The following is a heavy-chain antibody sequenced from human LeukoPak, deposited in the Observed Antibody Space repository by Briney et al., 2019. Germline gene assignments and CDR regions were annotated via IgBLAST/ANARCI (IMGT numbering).Heavy chain of an antibody. CDR1: GYIFTDYY. CDR2: INPNGGDT. V-gene: IGHV1-2*02. J-gene: IGHJ4*02. CDR3: ARAFCSGSICYPLYYFDY. Sequence: ASVKVSCKTSGYIFTDYYIHWVRQAPGQGLEWMGWINPNGGDTNYAQEFQGRVTMTRDTSMSTAYVELSRLRSDDTAVYYCARAFCSGSICYPLYYFDYWGQGTLVTVSS. D-gene: IGHD2-15*01.